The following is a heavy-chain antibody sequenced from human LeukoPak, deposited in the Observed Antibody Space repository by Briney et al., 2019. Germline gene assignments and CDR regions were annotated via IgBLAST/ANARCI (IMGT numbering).Heavy chain of an antibody. V-gene: IGHV3-23*01. Sequence: PSRAPFAPTFISYAMRWVRHAPGKGREWVSAISVSGGTTYYADSVKGRFTISRDNSKNTLYLQMNGLRAEDTAVYYCAKSYSSSWYWFDPWGQGTLVTVSS. CDR3: AKSYSSSWYWFDP. CDR1: APTFISYA. D-gene: IGHD6-13*01. J-gene: IGHJ5*02. CDR2: ISVSGGTT.